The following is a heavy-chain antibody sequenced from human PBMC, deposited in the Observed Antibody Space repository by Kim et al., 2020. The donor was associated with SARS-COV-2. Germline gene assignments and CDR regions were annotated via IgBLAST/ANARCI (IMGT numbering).Heavy chain of an antibody. D-gene: IGHD1-26*01. CDR2: ITPIFATA. CDR3: ARDYEKAGEAVGGYFYF. Sequence: SVKVSCKAFGGTFSNYGFSWVRQAPGQGLEWMGGITPIFATANYAQKFQDRVTITADESTSTVYMELRRLTSEDTAVFYCARDYEKAGEAVGGYFYFWGQGTVVTVSS. V-gene: IGHV1-69*13. CDR1: GGTFSNYG. J-gene: IGHJ4*02.